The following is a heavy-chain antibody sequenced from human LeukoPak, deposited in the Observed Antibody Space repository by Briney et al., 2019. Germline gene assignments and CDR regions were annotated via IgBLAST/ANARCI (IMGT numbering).Heavy chain of an antibody. CDR3: ARHSPERVGAFDI. CDR2: IYYSGST. V-gene: IGHV4-59*08. D-gene: IGHD1-14*01. J-gene: IGHJ3*02. CDR1: GGSISSYY. Sequence: AETLSLTCTVSGGSISSYYWSWIRQPPGRGLEWIGYIYYSGSTNYNPSLKSRVTISVDTSKNQFSLKLSSVTAADTAVYYCARHSPERVGAFDIWGQGTVVTVSS.